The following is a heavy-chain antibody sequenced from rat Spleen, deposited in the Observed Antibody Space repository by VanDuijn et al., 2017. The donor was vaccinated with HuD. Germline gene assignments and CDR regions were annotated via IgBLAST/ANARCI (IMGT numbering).Heavy chain of an antibody. CDR2: ISYDGSST. CDR3: TRATAEWHFDF. J-gene: IGHJ1*01. D-gene: IGHD1-2*01. V-gene: IGHV5-29*01. Sequence: EVQLVESDGGLVQPGRSLKLSCAASGFTFSDYYMAWVRQAPTKGLEWVATISYDGSSTYYRDSVKGRFAISRDNAKSTLYLQMDNLRSEDTATYYCTRATAEWHFDFWGPGTMVTVSS. CDR1: GFTFSDYY.